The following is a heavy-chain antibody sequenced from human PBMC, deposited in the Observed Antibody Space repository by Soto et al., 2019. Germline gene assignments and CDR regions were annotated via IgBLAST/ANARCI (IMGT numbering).Heavy chain of an antibody. V-gene: IGHV1-46*01. J-gene: IGHJ5*02. CDR3: ARDNSQGYGNPAAGWWFDP. CDR2: INPSGATT. CDR1: GFSFTDYW. Sequence: XSVKGASAASGFSFTDYWRDWVRQAPGQGLEWMGIINPSGATTSYAQKFQGRVTITRDTSTSTVYMDLSSLRYEDTAVYYCARDNSQGYGNPAAGWWFDPWGQGTLVTVSS. D-gene: IGHD5-12*01.